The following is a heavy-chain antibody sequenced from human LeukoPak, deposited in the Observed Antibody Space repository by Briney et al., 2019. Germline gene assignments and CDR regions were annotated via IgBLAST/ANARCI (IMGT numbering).Heavy chain of an antibody. CDR2: ISGRGDTT. Sequence: GGSLRLSCAASGFTFSSFAMSWVRQAPGKGLEWVSAISGRGDTTYYAVSVKGRFTISRDNSKNTLYVQMNSLRAEDTAVYYCAKNCRGLPDEPFDYWGQGTLVTVSS. V-gene: IGHV3-23*01. CDR1: GFTFSSFA. D-gene: IGHD4-17*01. J-gene: IGHJ4*02. CDR3: AKNCRGLPDEPFDY.